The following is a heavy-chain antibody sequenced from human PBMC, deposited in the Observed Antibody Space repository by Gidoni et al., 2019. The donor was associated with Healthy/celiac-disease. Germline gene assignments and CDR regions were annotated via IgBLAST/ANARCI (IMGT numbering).Heavy chain of an antibody. D-gene: IGHD3-3*01. V-gene: IGHV1-18*04. CDR3: ARVGEYYDFWSGYPWLGAFDI. CDR1: GYTFTSYG. Sequence: QVQLVQSGAEVKKPGASVKVSCKASGYTFTSYGISWVRQAPGQGLEWMGWISAYNGNTNYAQKLQGRVTMTTDTSTSTAYMELRSLRSDDTAVYYCARVGEYYDFWSGYPWLGAFDIWGQGTMVTVSS. J-gene: IGHJ3*02. CDR2: ISAYNGNT.